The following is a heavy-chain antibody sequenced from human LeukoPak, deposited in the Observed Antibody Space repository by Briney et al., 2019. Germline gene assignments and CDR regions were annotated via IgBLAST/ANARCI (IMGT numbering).Heavy chain of an antibody. CDR1: GFTFSSYA. CDR2: ISGSGGST. D-gene: IGHD1-26*01. Sequence: GGSLRLSCATSGFTFSSYAMSWVRQAPGKGLEWVSAISGSGGSTYYADSVKGRFTISRDNSKNTLYLQMNSLRAEDTAVYYCARDRASGWAPDYWGQGTLVTVSS. CDR3: ARDRASGWAPDY. V-gene: IGHV3-23*01. J-gene: IGHJ4*02.